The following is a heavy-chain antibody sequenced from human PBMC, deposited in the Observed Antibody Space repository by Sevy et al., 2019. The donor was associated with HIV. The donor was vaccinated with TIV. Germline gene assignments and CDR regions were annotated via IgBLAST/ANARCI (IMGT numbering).Heavy chain of an antibody. Sequence: GGSLRLSCAASGFTFSSYAMSWVRQAPGKGLEWVSAISGSGGSTYYADSVKGRFTISRDNSKNKLYLQMNSLRAEDTAVYYCAKGYYYDSSGYYQNDAFDIWGQGTMVTVSS. J-gene: IGHJ3*02. D-gene: IGHD3-22*01. CDR2: ISGSGGST. CDR3: AKGYYYDSSGYYQNDAFDI. V-gene: IGHV3-23*01. CDR1: GFTFSSYA.